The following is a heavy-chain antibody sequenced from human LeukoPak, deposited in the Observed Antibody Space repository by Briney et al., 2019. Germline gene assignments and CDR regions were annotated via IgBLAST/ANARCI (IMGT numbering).Heavy chain of an antibody. CDR3: AKDHSGSYYYYFDY. D-gene: IGHD1-26*01. J-gene: IGHJ4*02. V-gene: IGHV3-30*18. CDR2: ISYDGSNK. Sequence: PGRSLRLSCAASGFTFSSYGMHWVRQAPGKGLEWVAVISYDGSNKYYADSVKGRFTISRDNSKNTLYLQMNSLRAEDTAVYYCAKDHSGSYYYYFDYWGQGTLVTVSS. CDR1: GFTFSSYG.